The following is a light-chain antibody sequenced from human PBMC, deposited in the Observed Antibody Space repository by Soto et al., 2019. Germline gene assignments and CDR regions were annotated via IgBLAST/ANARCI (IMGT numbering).Light chain of an antibody. J-gene: IGLJ1*01. CDR2: EGS. CDR3: SSYTSSSTTYV. V-gene: IGLV2-14*02. CDR1: SSDVGSYNL. Sequence: QSVLTQPASVSGSPGQSITISCTGTSSDVGSYNLVSWYQQHPGKAPKLMIYEGSKRPSGVSNRFSGSKSGNTASLTISGLQAEDEADYYCSSYTSSSTTYVFGTGTQLTVL.